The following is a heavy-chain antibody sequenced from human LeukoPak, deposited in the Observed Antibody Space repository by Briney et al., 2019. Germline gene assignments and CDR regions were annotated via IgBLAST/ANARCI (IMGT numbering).Heavy chain of an antibody. D-gene: IGHD1-7*01. J-gene: IGHJ3*02. CDR1: GGSISSYY. CDR3: ARDFVITGTTYAFDI. V-gene: IGHV4-4*07. Sequence: PSETLSLTCTVSGGSISSYYWSWIRQPAGKGLEWIGRIYTSGSTNYNPSLKSRVTMSVDTSKNQFSLKLSSVTAADTAVYYCARDFVITGTTYAFDIWGQGTMVTVSS. CDR2: IYTSGST.